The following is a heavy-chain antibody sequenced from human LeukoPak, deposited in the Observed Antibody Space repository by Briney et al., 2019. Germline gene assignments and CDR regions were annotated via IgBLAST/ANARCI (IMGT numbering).Heavy chain of an antibody. CDR3: VRDLRFIGGSDWFDP. V-gene: IGHV3-21*01. CDR2: VSYSGTYT. D-gene: IGHD3-3*01. Sequence: PGGSLRLSYEASGFLFSDYTMNCVRQAPGKGREWVSSVSYSGTYTFYADSVTGRFTISRDNAKNSLYLQMDNLRVDDSALYYCVRDLRFIGGSDWFDPWGQGTQVIVSS. CDR1: GFLFSDYT. J-gene: IGHJ5*02.